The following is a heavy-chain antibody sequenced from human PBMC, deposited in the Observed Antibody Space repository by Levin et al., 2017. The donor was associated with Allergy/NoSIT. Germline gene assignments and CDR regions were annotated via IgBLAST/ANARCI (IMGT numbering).Heavy chain of an antibody. J-gene: IGHJ6*02. CDR1: GYTFTSYY. CDR3: AREMGPIPIFGVVTGNMDV. D-gene: IGHD3-3*01. CDR2: INPSSDSR. Sequence: GASVKVSCGAFGYTFTSYYIQWVRQAPGQGLEWMGIINPSSDSRSYAQKFQGRVTMTRDTSTRTVYMELRGLRSEDTAVYYCAREMGPIPIFGVVTGNMDVWGQGTTVTVSS. V-gene: IGHV1-46*01.